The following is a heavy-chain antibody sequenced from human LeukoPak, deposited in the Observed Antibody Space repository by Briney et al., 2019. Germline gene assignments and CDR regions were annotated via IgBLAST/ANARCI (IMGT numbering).Heavy chain of an antibody. D-gene: IGHD6-19*01. CDR2: ISYDGSNK. J-gene: IGHJ6*02. V-gene: IGHV3-30-3*01. CDR1: GFTFSSYA. Sequence: GGSLRLSCAASGFTFSSYAMHWVRQAPGKGLEGVAVISYDGSNKYYADSVKGRFTISRDNSKNTLYLQMNSLRAEDTAVYYCARDTKEWLVLIYYYYYGMDVWGQGTTVTVSS. CDR3: ARDTKEWLVLIYYYYYGMDV.